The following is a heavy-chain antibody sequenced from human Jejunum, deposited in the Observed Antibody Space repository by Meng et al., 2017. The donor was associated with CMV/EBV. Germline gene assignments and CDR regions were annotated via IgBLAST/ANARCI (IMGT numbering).Heavy chain of an antibody. D-gene: IGHD3-22*01. CDR1: TFSTYG. CDR2: ISYDGSRT. CDR3: AQDTHYYASSGYYVYGH. Sequence: TFSTYGVDLVRQAPGKGLEWVAAISYDGSRTYYRDSVMGRFTISRDNSKNAVYLEMNSLRAEDTAFYYCAQDTHYYASSGYYVYGHWGQGTLVTVSS. V-gene: IGHV3-30*18. J-gene: IGHJ4*02.